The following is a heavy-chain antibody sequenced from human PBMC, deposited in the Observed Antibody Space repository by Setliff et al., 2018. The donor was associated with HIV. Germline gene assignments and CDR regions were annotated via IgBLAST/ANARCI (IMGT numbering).Heavy chain of an antibody. CDR2: IKQDGSEK. CDR3: ARETRPGLTRSGFDY. D-gene: IGHD1-1*01. Sequence: LRLSCAASEFTFSSYWMSWVRQAPGKGLEWVANIKQDGSEKYYVDSVKGRFTISRDNAKNSLYLQMNSLRAEDTAVYYCARETRPGLTRSGFDYWGQGTLVTVSS. V-gene: IGHV3-7*05. CDR1: EFTFSSYW. J-gene: IGHJ4*02.